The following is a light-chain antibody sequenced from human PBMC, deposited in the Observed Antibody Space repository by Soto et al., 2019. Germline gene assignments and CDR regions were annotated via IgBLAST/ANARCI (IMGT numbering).Light chain of an antibody. CDR1: SSDVGGYKY. CDR3: CSFAGSHSVV. V-gene: IGLV2-11*01. J-gene: IGLJ3*02. Sequence: QSALTQPRSVSGSPGQPVTISCTGTSSDVGGYKYVSWHQRHPGEAPKLLIYDVSERPSGVPDRFSGSKSGNTASLTISGLQAEDEADYFCCSFAGSHSVVFGGGTKVTVL. CDR2: DVS.